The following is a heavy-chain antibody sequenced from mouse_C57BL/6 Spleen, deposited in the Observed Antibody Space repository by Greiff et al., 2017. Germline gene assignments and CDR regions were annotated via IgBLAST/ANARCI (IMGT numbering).Heavy chain of an antibody. CDR2: IDPENGDT. CDR1: GFNIKDDY. J-gene: IGHJ3*01. D-gene: IGHD6-1*01. V-gene: IGHV14-4*01. CDR3: TTSQLLAY. Sequence: EVQLQQSGAELVRPGASVKLSCTASGFNIKDDYMHWVKQRPEQGLEWIGWIDPENGDTEYASKFQGKATITADTSSNTAYLQLSSLTSEDTAVYYCTTSQLLAYWGQGTLVTVSA.